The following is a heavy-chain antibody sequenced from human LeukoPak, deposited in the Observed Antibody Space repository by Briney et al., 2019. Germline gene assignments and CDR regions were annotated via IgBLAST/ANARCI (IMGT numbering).Heavy chain of an antibody. V-gene: IGHV4-4*07. D-gene: IGHD1-14*01. CDR2: VYTSGST. CDR3: ARGEPYWYFDL. Sequence: SETLSLTCTVSGGSISNYYWSWFRQPATKGLEWIGRVYTSGSTNYNPSLESRVTMSVDTSKDQFSLKLSSVTAADTAVYYCARGEPYWYFDLWGRGTLVTVSS. CDR1: GGSISNYY. J-gene: IGHJ2*01.